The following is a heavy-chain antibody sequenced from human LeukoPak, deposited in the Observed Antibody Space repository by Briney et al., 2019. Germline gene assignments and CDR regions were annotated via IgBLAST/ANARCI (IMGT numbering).Heavy chain of an antibody. V-gene: IGHV4-38-2*02. J-gene: IGHJ4*02. CDR1: GGSISSYY. Sequence: SETLSLTCTVSGGSISSYYWGWIRQPPGKGLEWIGSLYHSGSTYYKPSLKSRVTTSVDTSKNRFSLKLTSVTAADTAVYYCARELHSGSYYFDYWGQGTLVTVSS. CDR2: LYHSGST. D-gene: IGHD1-26*01. CDR3: ARELHSGSYYFDY.